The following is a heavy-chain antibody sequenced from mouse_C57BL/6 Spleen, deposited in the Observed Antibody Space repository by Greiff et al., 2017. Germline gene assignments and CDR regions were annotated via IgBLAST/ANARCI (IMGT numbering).Heavy chain of an antibody. CDR3: AKGYGSSSWYFDY. V-gene: IGHV1-53*01. J-gene: IGHJ2*01. Sequence: QVQLQQPGTELVKPGASVKLSCKASGYTFTSYWMHWVQQRPGQGLEWIGNINPSNGGTNYNEKFKSKATLTVDKSSNTAYMQRSSLTSEASAVYYCAKGYGSSSWYFDYWGQGTTLTGSS. D-gene: IGHD1-1*01. CDR2: INPSNGGT. CDR1: GYTFTSYW.